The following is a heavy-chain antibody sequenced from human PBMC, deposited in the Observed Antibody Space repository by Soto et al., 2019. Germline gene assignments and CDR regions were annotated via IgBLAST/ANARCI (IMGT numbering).Heavy chain of an antibody. Sequence: QVQLVESGGGVVQPGRSLRLSCAASGFTFSSYGMHWVRQAPGKRLEWVAVISYDGSNKYYADSVKGRFTISRDNSKNTLYLQMNSLRAEDTAVYYCAKDGDEDYGDPGYFQHWGQGTLVTVSS. J-gene: IGHJ1*01. V-gene: IGHV3-30*18. CDR2: ISYDGSNK. D-gene: IGHD4-17*01. CDR1: GFTFSSYG. CDR3: AKDGDEDYGDPGYFQH.